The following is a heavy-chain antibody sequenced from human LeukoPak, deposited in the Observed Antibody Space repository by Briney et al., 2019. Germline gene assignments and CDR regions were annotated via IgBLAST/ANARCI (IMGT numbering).Heavy chain of an antibody. Sequence: SETLSLTCAVYGGSFSGYYWSWIRQPPGKGPEGIGEINHSGSTNYNPSLKSRVTISLDTSKNQFSLNLSSVTAADTAVYYCARRLIYGGSSWYFDLWGRGTLVTVSS. CDR1: GGSFSGYY. D-gene: IGHD4-23*01. CDR2: INHSGST. CDR3: ARRLIYGGSSWYFDL. J-gene: IGHJ2*01. V-gene: IGHV4-34*01.